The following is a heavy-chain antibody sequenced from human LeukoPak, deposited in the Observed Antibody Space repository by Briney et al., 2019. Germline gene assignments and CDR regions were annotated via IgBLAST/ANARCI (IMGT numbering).Heavy chain of an antibody. J-gene: IGHJ4*02. CDR1: GFSFSSYW. CDR3: SRGGLYRYSGTSGDY. CDR2: INQHGSET. V-gene: IGHV3-7*01. D-gene: IGHD1-26*01. Sequence: GGSLRLSCEVSGFSFSSYWMTWVRQAQGKGLEWVANINQHGSETYYVDSVKGRFIISRDNAKNSLFLQMDSVTGEDTAVYYCSRGGLYRYSGTSGDYWGQGTLVTVSS.